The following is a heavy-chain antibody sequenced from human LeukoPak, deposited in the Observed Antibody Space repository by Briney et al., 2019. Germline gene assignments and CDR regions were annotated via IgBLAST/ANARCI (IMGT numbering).Heavy chain of an antibody. V-gene: IGHV1-18*01. D-gene: IGHD3-10*01. CDR3: ARIGSGSYWDWFDP. J-gene: IGHJ5*02. Sequence: WASVKVSCKASGYTFTSYGISWVRQAPGQGLEWMGWISAYNGNTNYPQKLQGRVTMTTDTSTSTAYMELRSLGSDDTAVYYCARIGSGSYWDWFDPWGQRTLVTVSS. CDR2: ISAYNGNT. CDR1: GYTFTSYG.